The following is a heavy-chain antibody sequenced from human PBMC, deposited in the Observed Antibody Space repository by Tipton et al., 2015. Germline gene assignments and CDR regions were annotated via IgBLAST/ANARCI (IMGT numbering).Heavy chain of an antibody. CDR3: ARSIPYSDSSGYYYPYYFDY. Sequence: TLSLTCTVSNASISSGAYYWNWIRQHPGKGLEWIGHIFTSGATYENPPLKSRVTISVDTSKNQMSLKLTSVTAADTAVYYCARSIPYSDSSGYYYPYYFDYWGQGTLVTVSS. D-gene: IGHD3-22*01. V-gene: IGHV4-31*03. J-gene: IGHJ4*02. CDR1: NASISSGAYY. CDR2: IFTSGAT.